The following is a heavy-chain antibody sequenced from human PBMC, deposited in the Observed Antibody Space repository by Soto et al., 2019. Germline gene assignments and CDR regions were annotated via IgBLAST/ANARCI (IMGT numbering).Heavy chain of an antibody. J-gene: IGHJ6*02. V-gene: IGHV3-53*01. CDR1: GLSVSDKY. Sequence: GGSLRLSCAASGLSVSDKYMSWVRQAPGKGLEWVSLTYTGGNSYFADFVKGRFIVSRDISKNTLFLHMNSLAAEDTAVYYCAREGYAYGLDVWGQG. CDR3: AREGYAYGLDV. D-gene: IGHD1-1*01. CDR2: TYTGGNS.